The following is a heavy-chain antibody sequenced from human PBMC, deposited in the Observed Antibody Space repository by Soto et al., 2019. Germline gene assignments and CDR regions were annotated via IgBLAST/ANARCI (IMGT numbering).Heavy chain of an antibody. Sequence: QITLKESGPTLVKPTQTLTLTCTFSGFSLSTSGVGVGWIRQPPGKALEWLALIYWNDDKRYSPSLKSRLTITKDTSKNQVVLTMTNMDPVDTATYYCAHRRDFWSGLEDFDYWGQGTLVTVSS. CDR3: AHRRDFWSGLEDFDY. V-gene: IGHV2-5*01. D-gene: IGHD3-3*01. J-gene: IGHJ4*02. CDR2: IYWNDDK. CDR1: GFSLSTSGVG.